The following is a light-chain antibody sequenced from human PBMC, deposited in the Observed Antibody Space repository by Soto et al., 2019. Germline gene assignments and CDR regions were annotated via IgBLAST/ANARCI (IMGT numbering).Light chain of an antibody. V-gene: IGKV1-39*01. CDR1: QNIDMY. CDR3: QQYYSTPRT. J-gene: IGKJ1*01. CDR2: GAS. Sequence: DIHMTQSPSSLSASVGDTVTITCRASQNIDMYLNWYQQKPGKAPRVLISGASNLQSGVPDRFSGSGSGTDFTLTISSLQAEDVAVYYCQQYYSTPRTFGQGTKVDIK.